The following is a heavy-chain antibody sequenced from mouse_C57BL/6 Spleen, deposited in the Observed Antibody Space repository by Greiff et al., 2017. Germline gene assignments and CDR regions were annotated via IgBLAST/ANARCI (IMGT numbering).Heavy chain of an antibody. J-gene: IGHJ1*03. CDR2: INSDGGST. CDR1: EYAFPSHD. CDR3: ARRGNYRYWYFDV. Sequence: EVQGVESGGGLVQPGESLKLSCESNEYAFPSHDMSWVRKTPEKRLELVAAINSDGGSTYYPDTMERRFIISRDNTKKTLYLQMSSLRSEDTALYYCARRGNYRYWYFDVWGTGTTVTVSS. V-gene: IGHV5-2*01. D-gene: IGHD2-1*01.